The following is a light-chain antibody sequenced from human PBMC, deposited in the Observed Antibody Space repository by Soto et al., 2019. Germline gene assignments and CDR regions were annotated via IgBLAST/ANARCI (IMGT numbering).Light chain of an antibody. CDR1: QSLLHRNGKNY. V-gene: IGKV2-28*01. CDR3: QQYGSSPFT. J-gene: IGKJ3*01. Sequence: DIVMTQSPFSLAVTPGESASISCRSSQSLLHRNGKNYLDWYLQKPGQSPQLLIYLGSSRASGVPDRVSGSGSGTDFTLKIGRLEPEDFAVYYCQQYGSSPFTFGPGTKVDIK. CDR2: LGS.